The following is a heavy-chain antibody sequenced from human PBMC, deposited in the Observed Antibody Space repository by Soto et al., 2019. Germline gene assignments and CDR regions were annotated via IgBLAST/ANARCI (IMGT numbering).Heavy chain of an antibody. CDR2: ISYDGSNK. D-gene: IGHD2-15*01. J-gene: IGHJ4*02. CDR1: GFTFSSYG. V-gene: IGHV3-30*03. Sequence: GRSLRLSCAASGFTFSSYGMHWVRQAPGKGLEWVAVISYDGSNKYYADSVKGRFTISRDNAKNSLYLQMNSLRAEDTAVYYCARVVVVAATPVDYWGQGTLVTVSS. CDR3: ARVVVVAATPVDY.